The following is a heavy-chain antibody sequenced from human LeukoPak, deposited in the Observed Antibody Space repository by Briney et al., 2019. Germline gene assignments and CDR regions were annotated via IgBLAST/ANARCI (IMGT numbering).Heavy chain of an antibody. CDR2: IYYSGST. V-gene: IGHV4-30-4*01. D-gene: IGHD2-21*02. CDR1: GGSISSGDYY. J-gene: IGHJ3*02. Sequence: SETLSLTCTVSGGSISSGDYYWSWIRQPPGKGLEWIGYIYYSGSTYYNPSLKSRVTISVDTSKNQFSLKLSSVTAADTAVYYCARADVVVTAIGAFDIWGQGTMVTVSS. CDR3: ARADVVVTAIGAFDI.